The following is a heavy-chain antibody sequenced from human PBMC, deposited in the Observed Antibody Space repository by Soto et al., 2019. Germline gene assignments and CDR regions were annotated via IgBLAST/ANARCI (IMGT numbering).Heavy chain of an antibody. Sequence: PSETLSLTCAVYGGSFSGYYWDWIRQPPGKGLEWIGNIYYSGSIYYNPSLKSRVTVSVDTSKNQFSLKLSSVTAADTAVYYCAREYVVAQSYYYGMDVWGQGTTVTVSS. D-gene: IGHD2-21*01. J-gene: IGHJ6*02. CDR1: GGSFSGYY. V-gene: IGHV4-34*01. CDR3: AREYVVAQSYYYGMDV. CDR2: IYYSGSI.